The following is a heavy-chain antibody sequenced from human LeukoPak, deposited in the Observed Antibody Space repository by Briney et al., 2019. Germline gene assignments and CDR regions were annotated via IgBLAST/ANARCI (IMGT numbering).Heavy chain of an antibody. D-gene: IGHD1-26*01. J-gene: IGHJ4*02. Sequence: SETLSLTCTVSGYSISSGYYWGWIRQPPGQGLEWIGSIYHSGTTYYNPSLKSRVTISVDTSKNQFSLKLTSVTAADTAVYFCATEYGESYYFFDHWGQGTLVTVSS. V-gene: IGHV4-38-2*02. CDR1: GYSISSGYY. CDR2: IYHSGTT. CDR3: ATEYGESYYFFDH.